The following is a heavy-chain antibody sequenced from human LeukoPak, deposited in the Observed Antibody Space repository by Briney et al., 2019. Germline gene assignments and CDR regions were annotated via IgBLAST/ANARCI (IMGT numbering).Heavy chain of an antibody. D-gene: IGHD3-9*01. CDR1: GGSISSSSYY. V-gene: IGHV4-39*07. CDR2: IYHSGST. Sequence: TSETLSLTCTVSGGSISSSSYYWSWIRQPPGKGLEWIGEIYHSGSTNYNPSLKSRVTISVDKSKNQFSLKLSSVTAADTAVYYCARVPHRGVLRYFDWSRAEPGAFDIWGQGTMVTVSS. CDR3: ARVPHRGVLRYFDWSRAEPGAFDI. J-gene: IGHJ3*02.